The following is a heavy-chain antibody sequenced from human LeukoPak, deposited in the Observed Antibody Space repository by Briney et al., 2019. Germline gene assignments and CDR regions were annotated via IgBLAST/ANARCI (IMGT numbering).Heavy chain of an antibody. Sequence: GASVKVSCKASGGTFSSYAISWVRQAPGQGLEWMGGIIPIFGTANYAQKFQGRVTITADKSTSTACMELSSLRSEDTAVYYCARVPRITIFGVAKYYYYYMDVWGKGTTVTVSS. CDR2: IIPIFGTA. CDR1: GGTFSSYA. V-gene: IGHV1-69*06. CDR3: ARVPRITIFGVAKYYYYYMDV. J-gene: IGHJ6*03. D-gene: IGHD3-3*01.